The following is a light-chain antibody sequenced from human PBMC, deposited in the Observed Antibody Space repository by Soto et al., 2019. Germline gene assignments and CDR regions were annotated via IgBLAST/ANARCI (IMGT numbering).Light chain of an antibody. J-gene: IGLJ2*01. CDR2: EVN. CDR1: SSDVGGYNY. CDR3: SSYAGSNTVV. Sequence: QSALTQPPSASGSPGQSVTSSCTGTSSDVGGYNYVSWYRQHPGEAPRLMIYEVNKRPSGVPDRFSGFKSGNTASLTVSGLQAEDEADYYCSSYAGSNTVVFGGGTKLTVL. V-gene: IGLV2-8*01.